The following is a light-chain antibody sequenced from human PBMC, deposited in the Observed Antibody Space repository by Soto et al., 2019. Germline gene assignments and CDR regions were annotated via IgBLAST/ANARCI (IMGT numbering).Light chain of an antibody. J-gene: IGLJ1*01. CDR2: DVT. CDR3: CSFAASYSFL. Sequence: QSVLTQPRSVSGSPGQSVTISCTGTSSDVGAYKYVSWYQQHPGKDPKVIIYDVTERPSGVPHRFSGSKSGNTASLTISGLQAEDEADYYCCSFAASYSFLFGSGTKLTVL. V-gene: IGLV2-11*01. CDR1: SSDVGAYKY.